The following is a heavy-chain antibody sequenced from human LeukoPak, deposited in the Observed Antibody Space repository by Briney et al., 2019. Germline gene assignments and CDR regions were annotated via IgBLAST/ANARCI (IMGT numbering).Heavy chain of an antibody. J-gene: IGHJ4*02. D-gene: IGHD4-17*01. CDR3: ARDYGDYGFDY. V-gene: IGHV4-38-2*02. CDR1: GYSISSGYY. CDR2: IYHSGST. Sequence: SETLSLTCTVSGYSISSGYYWGWLRQPPGKGLEWIGSIYHSGSTYYNPSLKSQVTISVDTSKNQFSLKLSSVTAADTAVYYCARDYGDYGFDYWGQGTLVTVSS.